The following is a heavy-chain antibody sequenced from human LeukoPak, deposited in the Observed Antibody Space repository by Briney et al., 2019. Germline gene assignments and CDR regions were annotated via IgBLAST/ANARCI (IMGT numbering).Heavy chain of an antibody. V-gene: IGHV1-46*01. CDR3: ARESGAFNCGGDCYQDY. CDR2: IYPSGGST. J-gene: IGHJ4*02. D-gene: IGHD2-21*01. CDR1: GYSFTRYY. Sequence: ASVKVSCTASGYSFTRYYMHWVRQAPGQGLEWMGIIYPSGGSTSYAQKFQGRVTMTRDTSTSTVYMELSSLRSEDTAVYYCARESGAFNCGGDCYQDYWGQGTLVTVSS.